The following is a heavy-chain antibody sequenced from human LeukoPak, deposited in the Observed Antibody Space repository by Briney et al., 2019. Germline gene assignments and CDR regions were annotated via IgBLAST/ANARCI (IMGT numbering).Heavy chain of an antibody. D-gene: IGHD3-22*01. CDR2: ISATGDST. V-gene: IGHV3-23*01. J-gene: IGHJ3*02. Sequence: GGSLRLSCAASGFTFSSYSMNWVRQAPGRGLEWVSGISATGDSTYYADSVKGRFTISRDNSRNTLYLQMNSLRAEDTAVYYCAKVMGVTMIVVVIPDAFDIWGQGTMVTVSS. CDR3: AKVMGVTMIVVVIPDAFDI. CDR1: GFTFSSYS.